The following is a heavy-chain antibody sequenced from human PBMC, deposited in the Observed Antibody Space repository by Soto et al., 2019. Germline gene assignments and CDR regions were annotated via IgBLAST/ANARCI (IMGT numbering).Heavy chain of an antibody. D-gene: IGHD5-18*01. CDR1: GGSISSSSYY. CDR3: ARHVDTAITLGELDY. V-gene: IGHV4-39*01. J-gene: IGHJ4*02. CDR2: IYYSGST. Sequence: SETLSLTCTVSGGSISSSSYYWGWISKPPGKGLEWIGSIYYSGSTYYNPSLKSRVTISVDTSKNQFSLKLSSVTAADTAVYYCARHVDTAITLGELDYWGQGTLVTVSS.